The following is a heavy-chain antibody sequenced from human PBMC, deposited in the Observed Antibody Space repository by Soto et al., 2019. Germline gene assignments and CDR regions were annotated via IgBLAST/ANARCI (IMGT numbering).Heavy chain of an antibody. CDR2: IIPILGIA. Sequence: QVQLVQSGAEVKKPGSSVKVSCKASGGTFSSYTISWVRQAPGQGLEWMGRIIPILGIANYAQKFQGRVTYTADKPTRTVYMELSSLRSEDTAVYYCARLLVPAANGGGWFDPWGQGTLVTVSS. J-gene: IGHJ5*02. V-gene: IGHV1-69*02. CDR3: ARLLVPAANGGGWFDP. D-gene: IGHD2-2*01. CDR1: GGTFSSYT.